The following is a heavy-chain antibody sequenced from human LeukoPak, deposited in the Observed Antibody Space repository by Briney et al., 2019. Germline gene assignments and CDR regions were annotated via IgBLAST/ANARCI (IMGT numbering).Heavy chain of an antibody. CDR2: ITNSGGST. V-gene: IGHV3-23*01. CDR1: GFTFSSYA. D-gene: IGHD3-10*01. CDR3: AKTTTLVRGPFDY. J-gene: IGHJ4*02. Sequence: GGSLRLSCAASGFTFSSYAMSWVRQAREKGLEWFSAITNSGGSTYYADSVKGRFTISRDNSKNTLYLQMNSLRAEDTAVYYCAKTTTLVRGPFDYWGQGTLVTVSS.